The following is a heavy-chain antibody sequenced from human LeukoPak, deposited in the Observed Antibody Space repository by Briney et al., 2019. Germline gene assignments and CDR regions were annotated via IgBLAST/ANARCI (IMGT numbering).Heavy chain of an antibody. D-gene: IGHD5-18*01. Sequence: GGSLRLSCAASGFTFDDYAIHWVRQAPGKGLEWVSGISWNSGSIGYAHSVKGRLTISRDNAKNSLYLQMNSLRAEDTALYYCAKDQGYSYGYGGLDYWGQGTLVTVSS. V-gene: IGHV3-9*01. CDR2: ISWNSGSI. CDR1: GFTFDDYA. J-gene: IGHJ4*02. CDR3: AKDQGYSYGYGGLDY.